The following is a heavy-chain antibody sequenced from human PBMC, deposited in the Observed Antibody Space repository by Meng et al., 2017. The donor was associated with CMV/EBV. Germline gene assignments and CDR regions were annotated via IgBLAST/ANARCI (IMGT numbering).Heavy chain of an antibody. V-gene: IGHV4-61*01. D-gene: IGHD2-21*01. J-gene: IGHJ4*02. CDR2: IYYSGST. CDR3: ARDPRRDEIGC. CDR1: GGSISSSSYY. Sequence: SETLSLTCTVSGGSISSSSYYWSWIRQPPGKGLEWIGYIYYSGSTNYNPSLKSRVTISVDTSKNQFSLKLSSVTAADTAVYYCARDPRRDEIGCWGQGTLVTVSS.